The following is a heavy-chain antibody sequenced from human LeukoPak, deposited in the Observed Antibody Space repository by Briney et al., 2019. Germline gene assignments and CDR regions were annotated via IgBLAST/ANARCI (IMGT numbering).Heavy chain of an antibody. CDR3: ARGLDLWYSSGWPEGHVAFDI. J-gene: IGHJ3*02. Sequence: ASVKVSCKASGYTFTSYGISWVRQAPGQGLEWMGWISAYNGNTNYAQKPQGRVTMTTDTSTSTAYMELRSLRSDDTAVYYCARGLDLWYSSGWPEGHVAFDIWGQGTMVTVSS. D-gene: IGHD6-19*01. CDR1: GYTFTSYG. CDR2: ISAYNGNT. V-gene: IGHV1-18*01.